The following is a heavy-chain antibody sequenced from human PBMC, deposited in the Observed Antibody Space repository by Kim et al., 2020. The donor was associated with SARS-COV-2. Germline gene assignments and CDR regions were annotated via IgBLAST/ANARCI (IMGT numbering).Heavy chain of an antibody. V-gene: IGHV1-8*02. CDR3: ARVGIKGSGRSTRYYYGYW. Sequence: ASVKVSCKASGYTFTSYAMNWVRQAPGQGLEWMGLINTNAGNTTYAQNFTGRVTMSRDTSTSTAYMQLSSLKSEDTAVYYCARVGIKGSGRSTRYYYGYW. D-gene: IGHD2-2*01. J-gene: IGHJ2*01. CDR2: INTNAGNT. CDR1: GYTFTSYA.